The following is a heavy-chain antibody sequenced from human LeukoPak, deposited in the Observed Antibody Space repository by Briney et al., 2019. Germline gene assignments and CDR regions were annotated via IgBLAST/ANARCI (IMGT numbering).Heavy chain of an antibody. V-gene: IGHV3-7*01. J-gene: IGHJ4*02. CDR3: AREYRVGATFDS. CDR1: GFTFSSYW. D-gene: IGHD1-26*01. Sequence: HPGGSLRLSCAASGFTFSSYWMNWARQAPGKGLEWVASINHNGNVNYYVDSVKGRFTISRDNAKNSLYLQMNSLRAEDTAVYFCAREYRVGATFDSWGQGTLVTVSS. CDR2: INHNGNVN.